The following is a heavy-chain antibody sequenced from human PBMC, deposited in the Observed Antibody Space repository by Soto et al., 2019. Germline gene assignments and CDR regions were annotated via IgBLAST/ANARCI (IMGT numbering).Heavy chain of an antibody. Sequence: PGGSLRLSCAASGFTFSSYGMHWVRQAPGKGLEWVAVIWYDGSNKYYADSVKGRFTISRDNSKNTLYLQMNSLRAEDTAVYYCERKYSSSLYFDYWGQGTLVTVSS. CDR1: GFTFSSYG. V-gene: IGHV3-33*01. CDR3: ERKYSSSLYFDY. CDR2: IWYDGSNK. J-gene: IGHJ4*02. D-gene: IGHD6-6*01.